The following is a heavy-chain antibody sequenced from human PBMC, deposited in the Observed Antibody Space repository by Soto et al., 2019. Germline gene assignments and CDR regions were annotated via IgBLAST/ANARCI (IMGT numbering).Heavy chain of an antibody. J-gene: IGHJ6*02. CDR3: ARDEIADSGEYYYGMDV. CDR1: GGTFSSYA. Sequence: QVQLVQSGAEVKKPGSSVKVSCKASGGTFSSYAISWVRQAPGQGLEWMGGIIPIFGTANYAQKFEGRVTITADESTSTACMELSSLRAEDTAVYYCARDEIADSGEYYYGMDVWGRGTTVTVSS. CDR2: IIPIFGTA. D-gene: IGHD6-13*01. V-gene: IGHV1-69*01.